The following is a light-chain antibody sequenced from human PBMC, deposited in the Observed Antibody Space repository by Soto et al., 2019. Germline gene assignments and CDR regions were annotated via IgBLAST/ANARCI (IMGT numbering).Light chain of an antibody. CDR2: DAS. V-gene: IGKV1-5*01. CDR1: QSISSW. CDR3: QQYNSYPYT. Sequence: QMTQSPPTLSASVGDRVTITCRASQSISSWLAWYQQKPGKAPKLLIYDASSLESGVPSRFSGSGSGTEFTLTISSLQPDDFATYYCQQYNSYPYTFGQGTKVDIK. J-gene: IGKJ2*01.